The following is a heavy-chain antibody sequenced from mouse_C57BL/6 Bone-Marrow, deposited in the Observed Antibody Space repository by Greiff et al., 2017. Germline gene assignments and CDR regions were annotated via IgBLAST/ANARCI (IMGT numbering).Heavy chain of an antibody. CDR3: ARDDVVSHFDY. J-gene: IGHJ2*01. V-gene: IGHV5-4*01. D-gene: IGHD1-1*01. CDR2: ISDGGSYT. Sequence: EVQGVESGGGLVKPGGSLKLSCAASGFTFSSYAMSWVRQTPEKRLEWVATISDGGSYTYYPDNVKGRFTISRDNAKNNLYLQMSHLQSEDTAMYYGARDDVVSHFDYWGQGTTLTVSS. CDR1: GFTFSSYA.